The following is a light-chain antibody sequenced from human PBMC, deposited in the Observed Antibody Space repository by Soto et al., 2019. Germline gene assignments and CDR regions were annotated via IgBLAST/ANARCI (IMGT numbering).Light chain of an antibody. CDR1: QSISSTH. CDR2: GAS. V-gene: IGKV3-20*01. J-gene: IGKJ3*01. CDR3: QQYTTSPFT. Sequence: EIVLTQSPDTLSLSPGERATLSCRASQSISSTHLVWYQQKPGQAPSLLIFGASSRATGIPDRFSGSGSGTDFTLTISGLEPEDFAVYYCQQYTTSPFTFGPGTKVDIK.